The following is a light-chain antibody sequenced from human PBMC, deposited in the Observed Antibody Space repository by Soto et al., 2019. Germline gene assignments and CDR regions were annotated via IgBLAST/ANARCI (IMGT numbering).Light chain of an antibody. J-gene: IGLJ2*01. CDR1: SSNIGNSY. CDR2: DND. Sequence: QSVLTQPPSVSSAPGQRVTISCSGGSSNIGNSYVSWYQQVPRTAPKLLIYDNDKRPSGIPDRFSGSKSGTSATLGITGLQTGDEADYYCATWDSSLSAWVFGGGTKLTVL. V-gene: IGLV1-51*01. CDR3: ATWDSSLSAWV.